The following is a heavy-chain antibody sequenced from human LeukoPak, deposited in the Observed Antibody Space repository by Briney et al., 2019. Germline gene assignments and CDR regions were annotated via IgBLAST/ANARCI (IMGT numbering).Heavy chain of an antibody. Sequence: ASVKVSCKASGYTFTGYYMHWVRQAPGQGLEWMGWINPNSGGTNYAQKFQGRVTMTRDTSISTAYMELSRLRSDDTAVYYCARARRQLVRGAYYFDYWGQGTLVTVSS. CDR2: INPNSGGT. V-gene: IGHV1-2*02. D-gene: IGHD6-13*01. CDR1: GYTFTGYY. CDR3: ARARRQLVRGAYYFDY. J-gene: IGHJ4*02.